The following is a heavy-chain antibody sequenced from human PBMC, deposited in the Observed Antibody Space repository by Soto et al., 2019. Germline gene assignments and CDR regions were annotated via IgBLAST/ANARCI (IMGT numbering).Heavy chain of an antibody. CDR2: LSGSSLTV. CDR1: GFTFGSYG. D-gene: IGHD6-6*01. J-gene: IGHJ4*02. Sequence: EVQLLESGGGLVQPGGSLRLTCAASGFTFGSYGMSWVRQAPGKGLEWVSSLSGSSLTVYYADSVKGRFTISRDNSDNTLFLEMTSLRAEDTAFYYCAKDKRIAARPIGYFDHWGQGTLVTVSS. CDR3: AKDKRIAARPIGYFDH. V-gene: IGHV3-23*01.